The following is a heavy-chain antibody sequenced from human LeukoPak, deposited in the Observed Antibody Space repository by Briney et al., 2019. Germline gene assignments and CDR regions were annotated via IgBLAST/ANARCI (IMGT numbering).Heavy chain of an antibody. CDR2: IRSQGYGGTT. CDR3: HDPNGGY. J-gene: IGHJ4*02. V-gene: IGHV3-49*03. D-gene: IGHD1-1*01. Sequence: PGGSLRLSCTASGFTFGDSSMSWFRQAPGKGLEWVAFIRSQGYGGTTEYAASVQGRFTISRDDSRSIAYLQMNSLKTEDTAVYYCHDPNGGYWGQGTLVTVSS. CDR1: GFTFGDSS.